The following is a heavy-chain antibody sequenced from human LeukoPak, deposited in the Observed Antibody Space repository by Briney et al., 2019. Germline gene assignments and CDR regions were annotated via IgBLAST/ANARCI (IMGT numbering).Heavy chain of an antibody. Sequence: GGSLRLSCAASGFTFSSYWMYWVRQAPGKGLVWVSRINSDGSTTSYADSVKGRFTISRDNAKNTLYLQMNSLRAGDTAVYYCARVGTTSNFYYYYGMDVWGQGTTVTVSS. V-gene: IGHV3-74*01. D-gene: IGHD2/OR15-2a*01. J-gene: IGHJ6*02. CDR1: GFTFSSYW. CDR2: INSDGSTT. CDR3: ARVGTTSNFYYYYGMDV.